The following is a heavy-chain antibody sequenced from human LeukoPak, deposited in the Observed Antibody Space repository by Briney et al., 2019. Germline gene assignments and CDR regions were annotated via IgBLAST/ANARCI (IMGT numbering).Heavy chain of an antibody. V-gene: IGHV3-33*01. Sequence: PGGPLRLSCAASGFTYSSYGMHWVRQAPGKGPEWVADIWYDGSYKYYADSVKGRFTISRDNSKNTLYLQMNSLRAEDTAVYYCARDPTAYYDSSGYYLNTIDYWGQGTLVTVSS. D-gene: IGHD3-22*01. CDR2: IWYDGSYK. J-gene: IGHJ4*02. CDR1: GFTYSSYG. CDR3: ARDPTAYYDSSGYYLNTIDY.